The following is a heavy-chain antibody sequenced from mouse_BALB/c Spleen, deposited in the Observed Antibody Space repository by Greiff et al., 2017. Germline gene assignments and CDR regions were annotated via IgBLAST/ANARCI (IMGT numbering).Heavy chain of an antibody. V-gene: IGHV1-4*01. D-gene: IGHD2-1*01. CDR1: GYTFTSYT. Sequence: VKLVESGAALARPGASVKMSCKASGYTFTSYTMHWVKQRPGQGLEWIGYINPSSGYTNYNQKFKDKATLTADKSSSTAYMQLSSLTSEDSAVYYCARKAYGNYVDYWGQGTTLTVSS. CDR2: INPSSGYT. J-gene: IGHJ2*01. CDR3: ARKAYGNYVDY.